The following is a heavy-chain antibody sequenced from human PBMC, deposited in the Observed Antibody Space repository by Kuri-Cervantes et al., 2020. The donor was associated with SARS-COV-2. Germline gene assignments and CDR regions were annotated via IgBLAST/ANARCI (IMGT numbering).Heavy chain of an antibody. V-gene: IGHV4-34*01. J-gene: IGHJ5*02. CDR2: INHSGNT. CDR1: GGSFSDYY. CDR3: ARQRTETSGDGP. D-gene: IGHD2-21*02. Sequence: GSLRLSCAVYGGSFSDYYWSWVRQPPGKGLEWIGEINHSGNTNYDPSLKSRVTISIDTSENRFSLKLTSVTAADTAVYYCARQRTETSGDGPWGQGTLVTFYS.